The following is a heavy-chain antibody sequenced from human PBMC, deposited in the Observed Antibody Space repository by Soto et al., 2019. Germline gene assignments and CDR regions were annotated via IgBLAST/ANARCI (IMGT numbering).Heavy chain of an antibody. CDR3: ARTYEYFDY. CDR2: IYYSGST. V-gene: IGHV4-59*08. CDR1: GGSISSYY. D-gene: IGHD3-3*01. J-gene: IGHJ4*02. Sequence: SETLSLTCTVSGGSISSYYWIWIRQPPGKGLEWIGYIYYSGSTNYNPSLKSRVTISVDTSKNQFSLKLSSVTAADTAVYYCARTYEYFDYWGQGTLVTVSS.